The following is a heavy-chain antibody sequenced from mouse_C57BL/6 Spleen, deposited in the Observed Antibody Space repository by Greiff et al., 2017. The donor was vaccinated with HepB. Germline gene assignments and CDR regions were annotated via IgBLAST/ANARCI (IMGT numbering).Heavy chain of an antibody. J-gene: IGHJ4*01. D-gene: IGHD2-2*01. CDR1: GYTFTSYW. V-gene: IGHV1-69*01. CDR2: LDPSDSYT. CDR3: ARWLPNYYAMDY. Sequence: QVQLQQPGAELVMPGASVKLSCKASGYTFTSYWMHWVKQRPGQGLEWIGELDPSDSYTNYNQKFKGKSTLTVDKSSSTAYMQLSSLTSEDSAVYYCARWLPNYYAMDYWRQGTSVTVSS.